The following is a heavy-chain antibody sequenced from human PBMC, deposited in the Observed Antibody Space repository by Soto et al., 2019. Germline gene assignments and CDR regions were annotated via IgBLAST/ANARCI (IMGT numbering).Heavy chain of an antibody. CDR3: ASLSIAARPKGYGMDV. CDR1: GCTCSSYA. CDR2: IIPIFGTA. J-gene: IGHJ6*02. V-gene: IGHV1-69*13. Sequence: WASVKVSCKASGCTCSSYAISWVRQAPGQGLEWMGGIIPIFGTANYAQKFQGRVTITADESTSTAYMELSSLRSEDTAVYYCASLSIAARPKGYGMDVWGQGPEVTVYS. D-gene: IGHD6-6*01.